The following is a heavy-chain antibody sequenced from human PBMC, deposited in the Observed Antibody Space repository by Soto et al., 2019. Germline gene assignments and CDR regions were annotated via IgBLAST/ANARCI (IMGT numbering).Heavy chain of an antibody. Sequence: SETLSLTCAVYGGSFSGYYWSWIRQPPGKGLGWIGEINHSGSTNYNPSLKSRVTISVDTSKNQFSLKLSSVTAADTAVYYCAGSVILTGGSYKGLIRLHYFDTWGPGTLVTVSS. CDR3: AGSVILTGGSYKGLIRLHYFDT. CDR2: INHSGST. V-gene: IGHV4-34*01. D-gene: IGHD3-9*01. CDR1: GGSFSGYY. J-gene: IGHJ4*02.